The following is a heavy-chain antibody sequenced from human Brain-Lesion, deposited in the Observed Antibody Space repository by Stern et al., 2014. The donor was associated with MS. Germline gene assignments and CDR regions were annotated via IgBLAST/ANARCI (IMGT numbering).Heavy chain of an antibody. J-gene: IGHJ5*02. CDR3: AGEEDIRYCSGGSCTGNWFDP. CDR2: IYYSGNT. CDR1: GGSVSSTSYA. V-gene: IGHV4-39*01. Sequence: VQLVESGPGLVKPSETLSLTCTVAGGSVSSTSYAWAWIRQPPGKGLEWIGTIYYSGNTSYSPSLKSRLTLSLDTSKNQFSRRLGSVTAADTAVYYCAGEEDIRYCSGGSCTGNWFDPWGQGTLVTVSS. D-gene: IGHD2-15*01.